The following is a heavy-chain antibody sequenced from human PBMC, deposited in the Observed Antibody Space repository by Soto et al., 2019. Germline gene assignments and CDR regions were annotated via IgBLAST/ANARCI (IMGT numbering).Heavy chain of an antibody. CDR3: AASSTLVPSYWYFDL. CDR2: IVVGSGNT. V-gene: IGHV1-58*02. Sequence: SVKVSCKASGFTFTSSAMQWVRQARGQRLEWIGWIVVGSGNTNYAQKFQERVTITRDMSTSTAYMELSSLRSEDTAVYYCAASSTLVPSYWYFDLWGRGTLVTVSS. J-gene: IGHJ2*01. CDR1: GFTFTSSA.